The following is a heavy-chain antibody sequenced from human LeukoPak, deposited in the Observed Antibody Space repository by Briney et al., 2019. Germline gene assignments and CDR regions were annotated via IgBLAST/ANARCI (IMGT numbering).Heavy chain of an antibody. CDR1: GFTFSNAW. J-gene: IGHJ4*02. CDR2: IKSKTDGGTT. V-gene: IGHV3-15*01. Sequence: GGSLRLSCAASGFTFSNAWMSWFRQAPGKGLEWVGLIKSKTDGGTTDYAAPVKGRFTISRDDSKNTLYLQMNSLKTEDTAVYYCTTGLEWELPREFDYWGQGTLVTVSS. CDR3: TTGLEWELPREFDY. D-gene: IGHD1-26*01.